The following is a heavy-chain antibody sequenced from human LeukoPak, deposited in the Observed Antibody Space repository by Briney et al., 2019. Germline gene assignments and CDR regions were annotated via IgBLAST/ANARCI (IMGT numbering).Heavy chain of an antibody. CDR3: ARPPRWSSGWYAFDY. CDR1: GYSFTSYW. V-gene: IGHV5-51*01. J-gene: IGHJ4*02. CDR2: IYPGDSDT. Sequence: GESLKISCKGSGYSFTSYWIGWVRQMPGKGLEWMGIIYPGDSDTRYSPSFQGQVTISADKSISTAYLQWSSLKASDTAIYYCARPPRWSSGWYAFDYWGQGTLVTVSS. D-gene: IGHD6-19*01.